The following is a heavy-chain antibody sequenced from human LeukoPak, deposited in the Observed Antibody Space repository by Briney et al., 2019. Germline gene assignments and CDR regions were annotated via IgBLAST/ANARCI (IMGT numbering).Heavy chain of an antibody. Sequence: PGGSLRLSCAASGFTFSSYAMHWVRQAPGKGLEWVAVISYDGSNKYYADSVKGRFTISRDNSKNTLYLQMNSLRAEDTAVYYCARVVSGDSWSDGRDYWGQGTLVTVSS. V-gene: IGHV3-30-3*01. D-gene: IGHD6-13*01. CDR2: ISYDGSNK. CDR1: GFTFSSYA. CDR3: ARVVSGDSWSDGRDY. J-gene: IGHJ4*02.